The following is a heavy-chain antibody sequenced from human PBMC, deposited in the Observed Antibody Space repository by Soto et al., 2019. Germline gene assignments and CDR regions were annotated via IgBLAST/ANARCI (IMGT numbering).Heavy chain of an antibody. Sequence: EVQLVQSGAEVKKPGESLRISCKGSGYSFTDYWISWVRQMPGKGLEWMGRIDPSDSYTKNSPSFQGHFTISVDKSIGTAYMQWGSLKASDTAMYYCASQHKHWPVGAFDIWGQGTMVTVSS. V-gene: IGHV5-10-1*01. CDR2: IDPSDSYT. J-gene: IGHJ3*02. CDR1: GYSFTDYW. CDR3: ASQHKHWPVGAFDI. D-gene: IGHD1-1*01.